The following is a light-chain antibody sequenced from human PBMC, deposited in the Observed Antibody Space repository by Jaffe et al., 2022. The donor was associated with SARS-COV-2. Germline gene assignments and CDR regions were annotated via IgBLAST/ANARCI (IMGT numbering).Light chain of an antibody. V-gene: IGKV2-28*01. CDR1: QSLLYSNGYNY. CDR2: LGS. Sequence: DIVMTQSPLSLPVTPGEPASISCRSSQSLLYSNGYNYLNCYLQKPGQSPQLLIYLGSNRASGVPDRFSGSGSGTDFSLKISRVEAEDVGVYYCIQALQTPPSPPSFGPGTKVDI. CDR3: IQALQTPPSPPS. J-gene: IGKJ3*01.